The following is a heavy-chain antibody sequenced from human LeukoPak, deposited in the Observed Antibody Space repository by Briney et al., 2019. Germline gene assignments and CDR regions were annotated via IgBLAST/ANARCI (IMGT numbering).Heavy chain of an antibody. J-gene: IGHJ4*02. Sequence: PSETLSLTCTVSGDSFSSVTDYWAWIRQPPGKGLEWIASGDYSGGTYYNPSLESRVAISADMSKNQFSLKLTSVTGADTAVYYCARGYSGDYDYVWGSPPGYWGQGTLVTVSS. V-gene: IGHV4-39*07. CDR1: GDSFSSVTDY. CDR3: ARGYSGDYDYVWGSPPGY. CDR2: GDYSGGT. D-gene: IGHD3-16*01.